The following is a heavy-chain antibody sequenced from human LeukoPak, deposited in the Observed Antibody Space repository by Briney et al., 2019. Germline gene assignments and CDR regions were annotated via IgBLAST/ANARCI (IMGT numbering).Heavy chain of an antibody. CDR2: IYYSGST. J-gene: IGHJ4*03. D-gene: IGHD6-19*01. V-gene: IGHV4-30-4*01. CDR3: ARSVGRYSSGWYYFDY. CDR1: GGSISSGDYY. Sequence: SQTLSLTCTVSGGSISSGDYYWSWIRQPPGKGLEWIGYIYYSGSTYYNPSLKSRVTISVDTSKNQFSLKLSSVTAADTAVYYCARSVGRYSSGWYYFDYWGQGTTVTVSS.